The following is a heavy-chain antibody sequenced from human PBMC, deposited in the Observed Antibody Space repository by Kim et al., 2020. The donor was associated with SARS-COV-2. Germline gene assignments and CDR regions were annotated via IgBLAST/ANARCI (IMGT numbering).Heavy chain of an antibody. CDR3: ARGFFRDGVDV. D-gene: IGHD3-10*01. V-gene: IGHV3-74*01. J-gene: IGHJ6*02. Sequence: GGSLRLSCAVSRFTFNNYWINWVRHAPGKGLVWVSRISSDGSITNYADSVKGRFTMSRDNAENTLYLQMNSLRAEDTAVYYCARGFFRDGVDVWGQGTTVPVSS. CDR2: ISSDGSIT. CDR1: RFTFNNYW.